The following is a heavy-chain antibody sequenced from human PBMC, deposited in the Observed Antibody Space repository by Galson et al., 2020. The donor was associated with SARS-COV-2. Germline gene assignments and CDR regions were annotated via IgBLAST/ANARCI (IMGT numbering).Heavy chain of an antibody. Sequence: SETTSLTCAVSGVSISTTNYLSWIRQAPGKGLEWIGSVYPSGSTYYNPSLKSRVTISLDTSKNQFSLRLTSVTAADTALYYCARQGVTMIVLFTVPGAFFELLSRGTLVTVSS. CDR2: VYPSGST. CDR3: ARQGVTMIVLFTVPGAFFEL. CDR1: GVSISTTNY. D-gene: IGHD2-8*02. J-gene: IGHJ2*01. V-gene: IGHV4-38-2*01.